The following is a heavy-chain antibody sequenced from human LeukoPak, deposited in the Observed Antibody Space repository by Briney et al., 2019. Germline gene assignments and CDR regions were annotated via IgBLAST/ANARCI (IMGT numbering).Heavy chain of an antibody. CDR3: AKGLQLWAPIDY. CDR1: GFTFSSYE. V-gene: IGHV3-48*03. J-gene: IGHJ4*02. CDR2: ISSSGSTI. Sequence: GGSLRLSCAASGFTFSSYEMNWVRQAPGKGLEWVSYISSSGSTIYYADSVKGRFTISRDNAKNSLYLQMNSLRAEDTAVYYCAKGLQLWAPIDYWGQGTLVTVSS. D-gene: IGHD5-18*01.